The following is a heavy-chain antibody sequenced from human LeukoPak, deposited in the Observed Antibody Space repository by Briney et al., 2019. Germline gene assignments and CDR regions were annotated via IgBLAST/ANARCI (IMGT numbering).Heavy chain of an antibody. Sequence: PGGSLRLSCAASGFTFSSYSMNWVRQAPGKGLEWVSSISSSSTYIYYADSVKGRFTISRDNAKNSLYLQMNSLRAEDTAVYYCARGPSGYHNAGGQGTLVTVSS. CDR3: ARGPSGYHNA. D-gene: IGHD5-12*01. V-gene: IGHV3-21*01. CDR1: GFTFSSYS. CDR2: ISSSSTYI. J-gene: IGHJ4*02.